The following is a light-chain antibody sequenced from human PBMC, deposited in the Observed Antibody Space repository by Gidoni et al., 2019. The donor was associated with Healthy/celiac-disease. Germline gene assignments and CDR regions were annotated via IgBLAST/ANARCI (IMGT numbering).Light chain of an antibody. CDR2: KAS. Sequence: DIQMTQSPSTLSASVGDRVTITCRASQSISSWLAWYQQKPGKAPKLLIYKASSLESGVPSRFSCSGSGTEFTLTISSLQPDDFATYYCQQYNSYPWTFXQXTKVEIK. J-gene: IGKJ1*01. CDR1: QSISSW. CDR3: QQYNSYPWT. V-gene: IGKV1-5*03.